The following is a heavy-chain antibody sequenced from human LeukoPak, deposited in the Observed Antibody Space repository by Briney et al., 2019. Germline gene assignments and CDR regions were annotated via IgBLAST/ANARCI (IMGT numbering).Heavy chain of an antibody. Sequence: ASVKVSCKASGYTFTSYGISWMRQAPGQGLEWMGWISAYNGNTNYAQKLQGRVTMTTDTSTSTAYMELRSLRSDDTAVYYCARVDHYYDSSGYSFDYWGQGTLVTVSS. V-gene: IGHV1-18*01. D-gene: IGHD3-22*01. CDR2: ISAYNGNT. CDR3: ARVDHYYDSSGYSFDY. CDR1: GYTFTSYG. J-gene: IGHJ4*02.